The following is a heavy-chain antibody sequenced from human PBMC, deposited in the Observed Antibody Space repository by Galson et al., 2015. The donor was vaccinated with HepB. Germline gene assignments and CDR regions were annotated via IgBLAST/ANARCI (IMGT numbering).Heavy chain of an antibody. CDR1: GYTFTSYG. V-gene: IGHV1-18*01. J-gene: IGHJ1*01. D-gene: IGHD1-26*01. CDR3: ARDLGYDWELEYFQH. Sequence: SVKVSCKASGYTFTSYGISWVRQAPGQGLEWMGWISAYNGNTNYAQKLQGRVTMTTDTSTSTAYMELRSLRSDDTAVYYCARDLGYDWELEYFQHWGQGTLVTVSS. CDR2: ISAYNGNT.